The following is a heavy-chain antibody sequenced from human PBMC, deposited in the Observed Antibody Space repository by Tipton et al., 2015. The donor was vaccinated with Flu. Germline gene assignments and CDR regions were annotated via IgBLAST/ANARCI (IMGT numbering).Heavy chain of an antibody. CDR2: IYYSGST. D-gene: IGHD1-20*01. V-gene: IGHV4-59*08. CDR1: GGSISSYY. CDR3: ARHSSITGTPGYNWFDP. J-gene: IGHJ5*02. Sequence: TLSLTCTVSGGSISSYYWSWIRQPPGKGLEWIGYIYYSGSTNYNPSLKSRVTISVDTSKNQFSLKLSSVTAADTAVYYCARHSSITGTPGYNWFDPWGQGTLVTVSS.